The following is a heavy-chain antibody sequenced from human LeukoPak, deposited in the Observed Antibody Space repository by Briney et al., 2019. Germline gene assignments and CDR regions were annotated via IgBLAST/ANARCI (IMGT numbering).Heavy chain of an antibody. CDR1: GFTFSSYA. CDR3: AKDHYPTYFVMGIYYFDY. V-gene: IGHV3-23*01. CDR2: ISGSGGST. Sequence: TGGSLRLSCAASGFTFSSYATSWVRQAPGKGLEWVSAISGSGGSTDYADSLKGRFTISRDNSKNSLYLHMNSLRAEDTAVYYCAKDHYPTYFVMGIYYFDYWGQGTLVTVSS. D-gene: IGHD2/OR15-2a*01. J-gene: IGHJ4*02.